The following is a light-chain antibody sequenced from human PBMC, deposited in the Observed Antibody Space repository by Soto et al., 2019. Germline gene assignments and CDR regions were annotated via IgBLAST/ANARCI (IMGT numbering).Light chain of an antibody. CDR1: QSVSSY. V-gene: IGKV3-11*01. J-gene: IGKJ4*01. Sequence: EIVLTQSPVTLSLSPRARATLSCRASQSVSSYLAWYQQRPGQAPRLLIYDASNRATGIPARFSGSGSGTDFTLTIGSLESEDSAVYYCQQRSNWPLTFGGGTKVDIK. CDR2: DAS. CDR3: QQRSNWPLT.